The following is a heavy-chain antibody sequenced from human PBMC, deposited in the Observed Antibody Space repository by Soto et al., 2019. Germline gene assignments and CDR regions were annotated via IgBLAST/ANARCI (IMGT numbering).Heavy chain of an antibody. CDR3: ARDLWGYCGTDCYPLDV. CDR2: MYNTGST. Sequence: LSLTCTVSGGSISSYYWSWIRQPPGKGLEWIGYMYNTGSTVYNPSFKSRVTISVDTSKNQFSLKLNSVTAADTAVYYCARDLWGYCGTDCYPLDVWGQGTTVTVSS. D-gene: IGHD2-21*02. J-gene: IGHJ6*02. V-gene: IGHV4-59*01. CDR1: GGSISSYY.